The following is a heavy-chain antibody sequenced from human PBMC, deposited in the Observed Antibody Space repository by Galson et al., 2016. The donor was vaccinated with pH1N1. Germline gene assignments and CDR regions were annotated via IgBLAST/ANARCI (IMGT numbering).Heavy chain of an antibody. V-gene: IGHV1-46*04. D-gene: IGHD5-12*01. J-gene: IGHJ4*02. CDR3: ARDVARQRDH. CDR1: EYSFTRYY. Sequence: SVKVSCKASEYSFTRYYIHWVRQAPGKGLEWMGVIDPSRGVTTYVQWVQGRLTLTSDTSTSTVSMELSRLTSEDTALYSCARDVARQRDHWGQGTLVTVSS. CDR2: IDPSRGVT.